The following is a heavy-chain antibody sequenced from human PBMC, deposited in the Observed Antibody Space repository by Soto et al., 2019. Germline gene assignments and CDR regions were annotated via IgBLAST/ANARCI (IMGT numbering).Heavy chain of an antibody. CDR1: CYTFTSYG. CDR2: ISAYNGNT. V-gene: IGHV1-18*01. J-gene: IGHJ4*02. CDR3: ARVILLVGAPDY. D-gene: IGHD2-15*01. Sequence: SAKVSFKASCYTFTSYGISWVRQAPGQGLEWMGWISAYNGNTNYAQKLQGRVTMTTDTSTSTAYMELRSLRSDDTAVYYCARVILLVGAPDYWGQGTLVTVSS.